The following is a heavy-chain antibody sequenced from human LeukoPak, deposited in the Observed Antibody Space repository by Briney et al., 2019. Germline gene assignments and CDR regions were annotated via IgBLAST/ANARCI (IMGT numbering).Heavy chain of an antibody. CDR3: ARDLGPGFDY. V-gene: IGHV3-53*01. D-gene: IGHD3-16*01. CDR2: IYSDGIT. CDR1: GFIVSSNY. J-gene: IGHJ4*02. Sequence: GGSLRLSCAASGFIVSSNYMSWVRQAPRKGLEWVSVIYSDGITYYADSVKGRFTISRDNSKNTVYLQMNSLRAEDTAVYYCARDLGPGFDYWGQGSLVTVSS.